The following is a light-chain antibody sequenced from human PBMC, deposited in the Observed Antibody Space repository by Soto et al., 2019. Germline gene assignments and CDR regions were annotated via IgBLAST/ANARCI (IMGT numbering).Light chain of an antibody. V-gene: IGLV2-11*01. CDR2: DVS. Sequence: QSVLTQPRSVSGSPGQSVAISCTGTSSDVGGYNYVSWYQQHPGRAPKLLIYDVSERPSGVPDRFSGSKSGYTASLTISGLQAEDEADDYCCSYAGTNMLIFGGGTKLTVL. CDR3: CSYAGTNMLI. J-gene: IGLJ2*01. CDR1: SSDVGGYNY.